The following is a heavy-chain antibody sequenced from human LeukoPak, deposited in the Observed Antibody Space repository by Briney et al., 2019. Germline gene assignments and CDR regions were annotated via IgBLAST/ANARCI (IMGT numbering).Heavy chain of an antibody. D-gene: IGHD3-22*01. V-gene: IGHV4-59*08. Sequence: PSETLSLTCTVSGGSISSYYWNWIRHPPGKGLGWIGFIYYSGVATYSPSLESRVTISVDTSRKQFSLKMNSVTAADTAVYYCAAGRMITEVNALDYWGQGILVTVSS. CDR2: IYYSGVA. CDR1: GGSISSYY. CDR3: AAGRMITEVNALDY. J-gene: IGHJ4*02.